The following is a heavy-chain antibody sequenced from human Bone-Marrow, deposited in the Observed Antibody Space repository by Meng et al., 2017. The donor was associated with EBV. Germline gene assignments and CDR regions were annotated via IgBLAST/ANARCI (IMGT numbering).Heavy chain of an antibody. CDR2: LNEDGGVT. CDR3: SRDLAGADDY. D-gene: IGHD1-14*01. J-gene: IGHJ4*02. Sequence: VQLVVAGGVLIQPGGSLRLSCAASGFPFRRYWMHWVRQAPGQGLMWVSRLNEDGGVTDYADSVKGRFTISRDNARNTLYLQMNNLRAEDTATYFCSRDLAGADDYWGQGTLVTVSS. V-gene: IGHV3-74*01. CDR1: GFPFRRYW.